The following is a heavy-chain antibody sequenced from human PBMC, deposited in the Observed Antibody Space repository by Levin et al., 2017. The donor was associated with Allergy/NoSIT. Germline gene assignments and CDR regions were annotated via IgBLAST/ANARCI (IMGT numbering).Heavy chain of an antibody. CDR2: ISSSGSTI. J-gene: IGHJ6*02. CDR3: ARDKVGVVYYYYGMDG. CDR1: GFTFSDYY. D-gene: IGHD3-3*01. V-gene: IGHV3-11*01. Sequence: GESLKISCAASGFTFSDYYMSWIRQAPGKGLEWVSYISSSGSTIYYADSVKGRFTISRDNAKNSLYLQMNSLRAEDTAVYYCARDKVGVVYYYYGMDGWGQGTTVTVSS.